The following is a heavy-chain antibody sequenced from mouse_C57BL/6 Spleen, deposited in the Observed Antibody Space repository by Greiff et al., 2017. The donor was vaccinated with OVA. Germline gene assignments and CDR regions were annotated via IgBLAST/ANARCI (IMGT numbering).Heavy chain of an antibody. J-gene: IGHJ3*01. CDR3: AIYYDYDGGFAY. V-gene: IGHV2-2*01. D-gene: IGHD2-4*01. CDR1: GFSLTSYG. CDR2: IWSGGST. Sequence: VQLKESGPGLVQPSQSLSITCTVSGFSLTSYGVHWVRQSPGKGLEWLGVIWSGGSTDYTAAFISRLSISKDNSKSQVFFKMNSLQADDTAIYYCAIYYDYDGGFAYWGQGTLVTVSA.